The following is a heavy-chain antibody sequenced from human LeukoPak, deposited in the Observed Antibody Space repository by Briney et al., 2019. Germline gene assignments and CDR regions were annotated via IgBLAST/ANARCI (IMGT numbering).Heavy chain of an antibody. D-gene: IGHD1-26*01. V-gene: IGHV3-30-3*01. J-gene: IGHJ4*02. CDR2: ISYDGSNK. Sequence: GGSLRLSCAASGFTFSSYAMHWVRQAPGKGLEWVAVISYDGSNKYYADSVKGRFTISRDNSKNTLYLQMNSLRAEDTAVYYCARDSAAWEGEGYWGQGTLVTVPS. CDR3: ARDSAAWEGEGY. CDR1: GFTFSSYA.